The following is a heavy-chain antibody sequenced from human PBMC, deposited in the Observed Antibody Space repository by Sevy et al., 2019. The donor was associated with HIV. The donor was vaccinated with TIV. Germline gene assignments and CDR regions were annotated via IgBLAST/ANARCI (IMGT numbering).Heavy chain of an antibody. CDR2: ISSSSSYI. D-gene: IGHD6-13*01. J-gene: IGHJ4*02. Sequence: GGSLRLSCAASGFTFSSYSMNWVRQAPGKGLEWVSSISSSSSYIYYADSVKGRFTISRDNAKNSLYLQMNSLRAEDTAVYYCARDPRTAAAGTRYFDYSGQGTVVTVSS. CDR3: ARDPRTAAAGTRYFDY. CDR1: GFTFSSYS. V-gene: IGHV3-21*01.